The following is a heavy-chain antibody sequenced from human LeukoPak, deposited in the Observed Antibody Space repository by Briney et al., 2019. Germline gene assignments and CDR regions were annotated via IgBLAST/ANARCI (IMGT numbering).Heavy chain of an antibody. D-gene: IGHD3-10*01. J-gene: IGHJ6*03. CDR3: ARDQYYYGSDLYYMDV. Sequence: SETLSLTCTVSGGSISNYYWSWIRQPAGKGLEWIGRIHTSGSTNYNPSLKSRVTMSADTSKSQFSLKMSSVTAADTAVYYCARDQYYYGSDLYYMDVWGKGTTVTISS. CDR1: GGSISNYY. CDR2: IHTSGST. V-gene: IGHV4-4*07.